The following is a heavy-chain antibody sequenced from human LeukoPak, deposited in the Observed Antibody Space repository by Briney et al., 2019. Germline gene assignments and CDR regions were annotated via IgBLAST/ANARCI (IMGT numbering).Heavy chain of an antibody. D-gene: IGHD5-18*01. J-gene: IGHJ5*02. CDR1: GYSISSGYY. V-gene: IGHV4-38-2*02. Sequence: TSSETLSLTCTVSGYSISSGYYWGWIRQPPGKGLEWIGSIYYSGTTHYNPSLESRVTISVDTSKNQFSLKLASVTAADTAIYYCAKGAGGFSYYNWFDPWGQGTLVTVSS. CDR2: IYYSGTT. CDR3: AKGAGGFSYYNWFDP.